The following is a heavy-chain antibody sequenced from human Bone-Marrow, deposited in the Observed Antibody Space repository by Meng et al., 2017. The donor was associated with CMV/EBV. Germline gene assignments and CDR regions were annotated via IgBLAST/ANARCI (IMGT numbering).Heavy chain of an antibody. D-gene: IGHD3-3*01. CDR1: GYSFTSYW. CDR2: IYPGDSDT. Sequence: KVSCKGSGYSFTSYWIGWVRQMPGKGLEWMGIIYPGDSDTRYSPSFQGQVTISADKSISTAYLQWSSLKASDTAMYYCARPRDYDFWSGYYPIYYYYGMDVWGQGTTVTVSS. V-gene: IGHV5-51*01. CDR3: ARPRDYDFWSGYYPIYYYYGMDV. J-gene: IGHJ6*02.